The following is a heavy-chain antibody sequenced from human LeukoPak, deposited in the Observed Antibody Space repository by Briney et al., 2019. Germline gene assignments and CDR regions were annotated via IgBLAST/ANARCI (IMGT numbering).Heavy chain of an antibody. CDR3: ARESSGSYYYYGMDV. Sequence: SGGSLRLSCAASGFTFSSHWMNWVRQAPGKGLEWVANINQDGSEKYYVDSVKGRFTISRDNAKNTLYLQMNSLRAEDTAVYYCARESSGSYYYYGMDVWGQGTTVTVSS. CDR1: GFTFSSHW. D-gene: IGHD1-26*01. J-gene: IGHJ6*02. CDR2: INQDGSEK. V-gene: IGHV3-7*01.